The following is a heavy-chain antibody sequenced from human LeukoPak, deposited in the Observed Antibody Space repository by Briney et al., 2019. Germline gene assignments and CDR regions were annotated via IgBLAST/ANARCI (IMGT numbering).Heavy chain of an antibody. J-gene: IGHJ5*02. D-gene: IGHD3-9*01. Sequence: ASVKVSCKASGYTFTGYYMHWVRQAPGQGLEWMGWINPNSGGTNYAQKFQGRVTMTRDTSISTAYMELSRLRSDDTAVYYCAREYYDILTGYYTYNWFDPWGQGTLVTVSS. V-gene: IGHV1-2*02. CDR3: AREYYDILTGYYTYNWFDP. CDR1: GYTFTGYY. CDR2: INPNSGGT.